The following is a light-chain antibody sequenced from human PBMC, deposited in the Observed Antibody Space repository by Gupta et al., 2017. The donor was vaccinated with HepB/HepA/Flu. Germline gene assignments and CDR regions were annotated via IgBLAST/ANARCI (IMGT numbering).Light chain of an antibody. CDR2: GAS. CDR1: QSVSYSY. V-gene: IGKV3-20*01. Sequence: EIVLAQSPGTLSLSPGEGATRSCRARQSVSYSYLAWYQQRPGQAPRLLIYGASSRATGIPDRFSGSGSGTEFTLTISRLEPEDFAVYYCHQYGSSPLTFGQGTKLEIK. CDR3: HQYGSSPLT. J-gene: IGKJ2*01.